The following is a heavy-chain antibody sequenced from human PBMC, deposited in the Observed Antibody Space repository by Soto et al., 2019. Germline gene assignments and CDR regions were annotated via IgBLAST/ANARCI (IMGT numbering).Heavy chain of an antibody. J-gene: IGHJ5*02. CDR3: ARDYSSSWYSWFDP. V-gene: IGHV4-34*01. CDR1: GGSFSGYY. Sequence: SETLSLTCAVYGGSFSGYYWSWIRQPPGKGLEWIGEINHSGSTTYNPSLKSRVTISVDTSKNQFSLKLSSVTAADTAVYYCARDYSSSWYSWFDPWGQGTLVTVSS. D-gene: IGHD6-13*01. CDR2: INHSGST.